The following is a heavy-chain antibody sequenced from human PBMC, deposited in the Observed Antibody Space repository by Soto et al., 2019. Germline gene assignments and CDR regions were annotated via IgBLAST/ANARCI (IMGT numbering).Heavy chain of an antibody. V-gene: IGHV3-23*01. D-gene: IGHD6-13*01. CDR1: GFTFSTYA. CDR2: VSASGLNT. J-gene: IGHJ5*02. CDR3: AKDSSNWYGWFDP. Sequence: PGGSLRLSCAASGFTFSTYAMAWVRQAPGKGLEWVSGVSASGLNTDYADPVKGRFYISRDNSKNTVSLHMNSLRAEDTAVYYCAKDSSNWYGWFDPWGQGTLVTAPQ.